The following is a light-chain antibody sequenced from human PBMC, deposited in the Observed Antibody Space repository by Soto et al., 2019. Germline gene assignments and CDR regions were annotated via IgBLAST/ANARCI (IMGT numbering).Light chain of an antibody. V-gene: IGKV3-15*01. CDR1: QSVGSK. Sequence: EIVMTQSPATLSVSLGGRATLSCRASQSVGSKLAWYQQKPGQAPRHLIYAVSTRASGIPDRFSGSGSGTEFTLTISSLQSEDFAVYHCQQYDDWPQDTFGQGNKLQIK. CDR2: AVS. J-gene: IGKJ2*01. CDR3: QQYDDWPQDT.